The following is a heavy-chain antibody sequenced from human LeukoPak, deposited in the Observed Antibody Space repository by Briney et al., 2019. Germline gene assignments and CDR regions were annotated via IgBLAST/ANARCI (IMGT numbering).Heavy chain of an antibody. Sequence: SETLSLTCSVSGGAVSSFYWSWIRQSPGKGLEWIGYFYYSGSTKYNPSLKSRVTMSVDTSKNQLSLKLRFVTAADTAMYYCARHRFASAVILDYWGQGDLVAVSS. D-gene: IGHD2-21*02. CDR3: ARHRFASAVILDY. V-gene: IGHV4-59*08. J-gene: IGHJ4*02. CDR1: GGAVSSFY. CDR2: FYYSGST.